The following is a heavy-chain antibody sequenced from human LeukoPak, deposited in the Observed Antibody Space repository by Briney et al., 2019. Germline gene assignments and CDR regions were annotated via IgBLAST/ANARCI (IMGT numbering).Heavy chain of an antibody. V-gene: IGHV3-21*01. CDR1: GFTFSSYS. D-gene: IGHD2-15*01. CDR2: ISSSSRYR. Sequence: PGGSLRLSCAASGFTFSSYSMIWVRQAPGKGLEWVSSISSSSRYRYYADSVKGRFTISRDNAKNSLYLQMNSLRAEDTAVYYCARDQTPFYWGQGSLVTVSS. CDR3: ARDQTPFY. J-gene: IGHJ4*02.